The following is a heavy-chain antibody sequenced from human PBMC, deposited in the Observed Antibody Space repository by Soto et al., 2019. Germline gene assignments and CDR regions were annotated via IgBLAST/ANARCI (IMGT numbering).Heavy chain of an antibody. CDR3: VGGAGWELDY. CDR2: IRQDGTET. Sequence: EAQLVESGGGLVQPGGSLRLSCAAFGFTFSTYWMNWVRQAPGMGLEWLAIIRQDGTETHYVDSVKGRFTISRDNTKNSLFLQMNNLRADDTAVYYCVGGAGWELDYWGQGTLVTVSS. D-gene: IGHD1-26*01. CDR1: GFTFSTYW. J-gene: IGHJ4*02. V-gene: IGHV3-7*03.